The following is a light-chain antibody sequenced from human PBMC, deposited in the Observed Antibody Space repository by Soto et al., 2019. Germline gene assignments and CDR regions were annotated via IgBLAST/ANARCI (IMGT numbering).Light chain of an antibody. J-gene: IGLJ2*01. Sequence: QSVLTQPPSVSAAPGQKVTISCSGSSSNIGNNYVSWYQQLPGTAPKLLIYYNNKRPSGIPDRFSGSKSGTSATLGITGLQNGDEADYYCGTWYSSLSAVVFGGGTKLTVL. CDR1: SSNIGNNY. CDR2: YNN. CDR3: GTWYSSLSAVV. V-gene: IGLV1-51*01.